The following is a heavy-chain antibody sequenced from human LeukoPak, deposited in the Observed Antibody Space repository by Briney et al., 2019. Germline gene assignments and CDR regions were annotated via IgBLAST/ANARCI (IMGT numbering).Heavy chain of an antibody. CDR2: IYYSGST. CDR3: ARHVYSYGHYYFDY. D-gene: IGHD5-18*01. V-gene: IGHV4-39*01. CDR1: GGSISISSYY. Sequence: TSETLSLTCTVPGGSISISSYYWGWIRQPPGNGLEWIGSIYYSGSTYYNPSLKSRVTISVDTSKNQFSLKLSSVTAADTAVYYCARHVYSYGHYYFDYWGQGTLVTVSS. J-gene: IGHJ4*02.